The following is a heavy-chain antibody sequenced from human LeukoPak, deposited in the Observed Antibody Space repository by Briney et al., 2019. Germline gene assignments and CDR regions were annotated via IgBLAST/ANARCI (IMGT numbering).Heavy chain of an antibody. Sequence: PGRSLRLSCAASGLTVSSNYMSWVRQAPGRGLEWVSVIYSGGTTYYADSVKGRFTISRDNSRNTLYLQMNSLRAEDTAVYYCARELDSSGYFDYWGQGTLVTVSS. CDR1: GLTVSSNY. J-gene: IGHJ4*02. D-gene: IGHD3-22*01. CDR2: IYSGGTT. V-gene: IGHV3-53*01. CDR3: ARELDSSGYFDY.